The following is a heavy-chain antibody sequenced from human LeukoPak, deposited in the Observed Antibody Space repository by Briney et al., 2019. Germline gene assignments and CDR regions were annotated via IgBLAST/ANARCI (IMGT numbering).Heavy chain of an antibody. CDR3: ARESTGYFDY. Sequence: HSGGSLRLSCAAPGVTFRSYAMSWVRQVPGKGLEWVSAISGNGGSTYYADSVKGRFTISRDNSKNTLYLQMNSLRAEDTAVYYCARESTGYFDYWGQGTLVTVSS. J-gene: IGHJ4*02. CDR2: ISGNGGST. CDR1: GVTFRSYA. D-gene: IGHD3-9*01. V-gene: IGHV3-23*01.